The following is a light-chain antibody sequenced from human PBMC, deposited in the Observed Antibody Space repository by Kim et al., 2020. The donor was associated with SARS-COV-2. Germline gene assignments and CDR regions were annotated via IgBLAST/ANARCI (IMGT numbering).Light chain of an antibody. Sequence: SYELTQPPSVSVSPGQTASITCSGDKLGDKYACWYQQKPGQSPVLVIYQDSKRPSGIPERFSGSNSGNTATLTISGTQAMYEADYYCQAWDSYTVFGGGTQLTVL. CDR2: QDS. CDR1: KLGDKY. J-gene: IGLJ3*02. CDR3: QAWDSYTV. V-gene: IGLV3-1*01.